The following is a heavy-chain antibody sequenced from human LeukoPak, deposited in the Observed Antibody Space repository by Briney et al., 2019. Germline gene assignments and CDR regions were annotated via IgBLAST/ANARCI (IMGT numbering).Heavy chain of an antibody. Sequence: PSETLSLTCTVSGGSITSEDFHWTWIRQPPGKGLEWIGYIYSTGSTYYNPSLKSRVTISVDTSKNQFSLKLSSVTAADTAVYYCARVPVTMVRGIDFDYWGQGTLVTVSS. J-gene: IGHJ4*02. CDR2: IYSTGST. CDR3: ARVPVTMVRGIDFDY. V-gene: IGHV4-30-4*01. CDR1: GGSITSEDFH. D-gene: IGHD3-10*01.